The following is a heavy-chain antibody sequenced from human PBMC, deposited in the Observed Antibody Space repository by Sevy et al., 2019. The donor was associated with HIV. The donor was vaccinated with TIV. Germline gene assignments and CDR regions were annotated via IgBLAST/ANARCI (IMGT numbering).Heavy chain of an antibody. CDR3: AKSADYTDSSGYAAFDY. CDR2: ISWNSGTT. V-gene: IGHV3-9*01. Sequence: GRSLRLSCAASGFSFDAYAMHWVRQAPGKGLEWVSGISWNSGTTGYADSVKGRFTISRDNAKNSLYLQMNSLRAEDTALYYCAKSADYTDSSGYAAFDYWGQGTLVTVSS. J-gene: IGHJ4*02. CDR1: GFSFDAYA. D-gene: IGHD3-22*01.